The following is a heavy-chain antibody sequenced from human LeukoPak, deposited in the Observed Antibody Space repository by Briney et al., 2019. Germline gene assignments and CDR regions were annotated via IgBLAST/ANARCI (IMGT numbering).Heavy chain of an antibody. V-gene: IGHV3-21*01. CDR2: ISSSSSYI. CDR3: ARGTGTILGVVIKRYWFDP. Sequence: GGSLRLSCAASGFTFSSYSMNWVRQAPGKGLEWVSSISSSSSYIYYADSVKGRFTISRDNSKNSLNLQMNSRMADEAAMYYGARGTGTILGVVIKRYWFDPWGQGTLVTVSS. D-gene: IGHD3-3*01. J-gene: IGHJ5*02. CDR1: GFTFSSYS.